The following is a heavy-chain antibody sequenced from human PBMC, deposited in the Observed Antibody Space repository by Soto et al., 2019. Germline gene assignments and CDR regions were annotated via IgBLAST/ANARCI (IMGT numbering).Heavy chain of an antibody. D-gene: IGHD2-21*02. CDR3: ARLCGGDCYSGDY. CDR1: GFTFSSYA. Sequence: QVQLVQSGGGVVQPGRSLRLSCTASGFTFSSYAMHWVRQAPGKGLERVEVISYDGSNNYYADSVKGRFTISRDNSKNPLYLQMNSLRAEDTAVYYCARLCGGDCYSGDYYGQGTLVIVSS. V-gene: IGHV3-30-3*01. J-gene: IGHJ4*02. CDR2: ISYDGSNN.